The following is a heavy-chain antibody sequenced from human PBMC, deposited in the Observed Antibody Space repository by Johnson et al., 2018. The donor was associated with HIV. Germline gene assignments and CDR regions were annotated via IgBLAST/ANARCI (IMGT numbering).Heavy chain of an antibody. Sequence: MQLVESGGLVQPRGSLRLPCAASGFIVGNNYMNWVRQTPGTGLEWVSILHRDGSTYYADTFKGRFTISSDNSKNTLYLQMGSLRPEDMAVYYCARDAKSSTWSPDGTDAFDVWGQGTMVTVSS. CDR3: ARDAKSSTWSPDGTDAFDV. D-gene: IGHD1-1*01. J-gene: IGHJ3*01. CDR1: GFIVGNNY. CDR2: LHRDGST. V-gene: IGHV3-66*02.